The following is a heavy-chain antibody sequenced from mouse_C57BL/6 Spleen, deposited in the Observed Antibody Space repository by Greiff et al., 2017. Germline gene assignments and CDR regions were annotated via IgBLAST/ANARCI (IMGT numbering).Heavy chain of an antibody. J-gene: IGHJ2*01. CDR2: INPGSGGT. D-gene: IGHD1-2*01. V-gene: IGHV1-54*01. Sequence: VKLQESGAELVRPGTSVKVSCKASGYAFTNYLIEWVKQRPGQGLEWIGVINPGSGGTNYNEKFKGKATLTADKSSSTAYMQLSSLTSEDSAVYFCARNEGITTGYWGQGTTLTVSS. CDR1: GYAFTNYL. CDR3: ARNEGITTGY.